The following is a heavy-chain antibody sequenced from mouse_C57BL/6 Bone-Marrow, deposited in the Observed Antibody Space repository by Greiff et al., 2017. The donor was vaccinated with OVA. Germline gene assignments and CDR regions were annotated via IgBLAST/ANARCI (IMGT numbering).Heavy chain of an antibody. CDR2: IWRGGST. Sequence: VKLEESGPGLVQPSQSLSITCTVSGFSLTSYGVHWVRQSPGKGLEWLGVIWRGGSTDYNAAFMSRLSITKDNSKSQVFFKMNSLQADDTAIYYCAKNSGRRGAWFAYWGQGTLVTVSA. J-gene: IGHJ3*01. V-gene: IGHV2-5*01. CDR3: AKNSGRRGAWFAY. CDR1: GFSLTSYG. D-gene: IGHD3-1*01.